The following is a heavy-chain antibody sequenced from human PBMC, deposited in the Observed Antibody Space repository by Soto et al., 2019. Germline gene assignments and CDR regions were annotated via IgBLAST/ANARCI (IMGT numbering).Heavy chain of an antibody. Sequence: PSETLSLTCTVSGGSISSYYWSWIRQPPGKGLEWIGYIYYSGSTNYNPSLKSRVTISVDTSKNQFSLKLSSVTAADTAVYYCASAYCSGGSCYFYYWGQGTLVTVSS. CDR1: GGSISSYY. CDR2: IYYSGST. V-gene: IGHV4-59*08. D-gene: IGHD2-15*01. J-gene: IGHJ4*02. CDR3: ASAYCSGGSCYFYY.